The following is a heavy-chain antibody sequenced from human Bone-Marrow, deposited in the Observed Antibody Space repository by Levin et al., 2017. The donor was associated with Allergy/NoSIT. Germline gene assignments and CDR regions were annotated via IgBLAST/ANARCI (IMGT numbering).Heavy chain of an antibody. D-gene: IGHD6-19*01. V-gene: IGHV3-15*01. Sequence: GGSLRLSCAASGFVFENAWMSWVRQAPGKGLEWVGRFKSKSDGGSIDYSAPVQGRFTISRDDSKNTLYLQMNSLKTEDTAVYYCATTLRYISGWYVFDSWGQGTLVTVSS. CDR1: GFVFENAW. CDR3: ATTLRYISGWYVFDS. CDR2: FKSKSDGGSI. J-gene: IGHJ4*02.